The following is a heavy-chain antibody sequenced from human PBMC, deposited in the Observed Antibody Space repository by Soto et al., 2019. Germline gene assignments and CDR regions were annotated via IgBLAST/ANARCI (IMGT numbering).Heavy chain of an antibody. Sequence: GVSLRLSCAASGLTVSGNYMTWVRQAPGKGLEWVSVVYSGGGTYYADSVKGRFTISRDNSKNTLSLQMKSLRAEDTTVYYCERGSTTNTYYDLLTGYYLDYWGKGPLVKVSS. V-gene: IGHV3-53*01. CDR3: ERGSTTNTYYDLLTGYYLDY. J-gene: IGHJ4*02. CDR2: VYSGGGT. D-gene: IGHD3-9*01. CDR1: GLTVSGNY.